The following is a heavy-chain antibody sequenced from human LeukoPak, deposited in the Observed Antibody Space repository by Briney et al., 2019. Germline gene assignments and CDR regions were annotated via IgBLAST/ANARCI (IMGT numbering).Heavy chain of an antibody. CDR1: GYSISSGYY. Sequence: SETLSLTCTVSGYSISSGYYWGWIRQPPGKGLEWIGSIYHSGSTYYNPSLKSRVTISVDTSKNQFSLKLSSVTAADTAVYYCAREHRGLRPHFDYWGQGTLVTVSS. CDR2: IYHSGST. J-gene: IGHJ4*02. CDR3: AREHRGLRPHFDY. D-gene: IGHD4-17*01. V-gene: IGHV4-38-2*02.